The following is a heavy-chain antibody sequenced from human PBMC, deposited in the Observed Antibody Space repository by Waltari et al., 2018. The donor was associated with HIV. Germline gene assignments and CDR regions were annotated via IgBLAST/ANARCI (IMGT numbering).Heavy chain of an antibody. Sequence: EVQMVETGGGLVQPGGSLRLSCAASGFTFSSYWMTWVRQAPGKGLEWVANINQDGSEKYYVDSLKGRFTISRDNAKNSLFLQMNSLRVEDTAVYYCARVFGSGNYYTFYYFYGMDVWGQGTTVTVSS. CDR3: ARVFGSGNYYTFYYFYGMDV. J-gene: IGHJ6*02. CDR1: GFTFSSYW. V-gene: IGHV3-7*01. CDR2: INQDGSEK. D-gene: IGHD3-10*01.